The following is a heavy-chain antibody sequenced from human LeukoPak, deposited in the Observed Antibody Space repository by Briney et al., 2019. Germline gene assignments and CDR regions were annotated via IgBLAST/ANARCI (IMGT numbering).Heavy chain of an antibody. CDR2: ISYDGSNK. Sequence: GRSLRLSCAASGFTFSSYGMHWVRQAPGKGLEWVAVISYDGSNKYYADSVKGRFTISRDNSKNTPYLQMNSLRAEDTAVYYCAKEGYYGHDAFDIWGQGTMVTVSS. CDR3: AKEGYYGHDAFDI. D-gene: IGHD3-10*01. CDR1: GFTFSSYG. J-gene: IGHJ3*02. V-gene: IGHV3-30*18.